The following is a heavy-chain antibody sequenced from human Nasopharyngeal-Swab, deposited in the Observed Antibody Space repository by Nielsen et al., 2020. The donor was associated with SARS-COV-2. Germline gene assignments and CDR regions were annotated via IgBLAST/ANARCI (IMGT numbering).Heavy chain of an antibody. D-gene: IGHD3-10*01. Sequence: SKTLSLTCSVSGGSISSYYWMWIRQPPGKGLEWIGYIYNSGSTNFSPSLKSRVTILVDTSKNQFSLKLSSVSAADTAVYYCARGDFHYGSGSPLPGVWGQGTTVTVSS. CDR1: GGSISSYY. V-gene: IGHV4-59*01. J-gene: IGHJ6*02. CDR3: ARGDFHYGSGSPLPGV. CDR2: IYNSGST.